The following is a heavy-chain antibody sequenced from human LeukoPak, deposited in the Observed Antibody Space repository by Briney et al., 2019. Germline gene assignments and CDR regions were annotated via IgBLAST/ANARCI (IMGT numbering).Heavy chain of an antibody. CDR2: IKSKTDGGTT. CDR1: GFTFTNAW. J-gene: IGHJ6*02. Sequence: GGSLRLSCTASGFTFTNAWMTWVRQAPGKGLEWVGRIKSKTDGGTTDYAAPVRGRFTISRDDSKNTLFLQMNSLKTEDTALYYCTTLQGYYDMDLWGQGTTVTVSS. CDR3: TTLQGYYDMDL. V-gene: IGHV3-15*01.